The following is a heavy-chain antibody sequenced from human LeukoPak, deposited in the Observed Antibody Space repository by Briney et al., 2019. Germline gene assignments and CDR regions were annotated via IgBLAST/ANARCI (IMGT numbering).Heavy chain of an antibody. J-gene: IGHJ5*02. CDR3: ARENSGYGTPGFDP. CDR1: GGSISSGGYY. D-gene: IGHD5-12*01. CDR2: IYYSGST. Sequence: SQTLSLTCTVSGGSISSGGYYWSWIRQHPGKGLEWIGYIYYSGSTYYNPSLKSRVTISVDTSKNQFSLKLSSVTAADTAVYYCARENSGYGTPGFDPWGQGTLVTVSS. V-gene: IGHV4-31*03.